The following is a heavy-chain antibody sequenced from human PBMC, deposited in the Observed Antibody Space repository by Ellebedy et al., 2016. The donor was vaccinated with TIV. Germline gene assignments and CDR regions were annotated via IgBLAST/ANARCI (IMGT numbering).Heavy chain of an antibody. CDR3: ANLGGIAAAGMSGVAFDI. J-gene: IGHJ3*02. Sequence: GGSLRLSCAASGFTFSTYWMSWVRQAPGKGLEWVANIKQDGSEKYYVDSVKGRFTISRDNAKNSLSLQMNSLRAEDTAVYYCANLGGIAAAGMSGVAFDIWGQGTMVTVSS. D-gene: IGHD6-13*01. V-gene: IGHV3-7*03. CDR2: IKQDGSEK. CDR1: GFTFSTYW.